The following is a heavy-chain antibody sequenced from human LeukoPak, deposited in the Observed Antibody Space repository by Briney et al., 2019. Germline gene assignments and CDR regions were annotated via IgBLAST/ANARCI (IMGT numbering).Heavy chain of an antibody. CDR3: AKDLGAGSSWYDGWFDP. J-gene: IGHJ5*02. Sequence: GGSLRLSCAASGFTFSSYAMSWVRQAPGKGLEWVSAISGSGGSTYYADSVKGRFTISRDNSKNTLDLQMNSLRAEDTAVYYCAKDLGAGSSWYDGWFDPWGQGTLVTVSS. D-gene: IGHD6-13*01. V-gene: IGHV3-23*01. CDR1: GFTFSSYA. CDR2: ISGSGGST.